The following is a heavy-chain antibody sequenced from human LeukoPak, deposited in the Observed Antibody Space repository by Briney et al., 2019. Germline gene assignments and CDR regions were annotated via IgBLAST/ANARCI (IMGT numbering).Heavy chain of an antibody. CDR1: GGTFSSYA. J-gene: IGHJ6*02. V-gene: IGHV1-69*04. D-gene: IGHD3-10*01. CDR2: IIPILGIA. Sequence: ASVKVSCKASGGTFSSYAISWVRQAPGQGLEWMGRIIPILGIANYAQKFQGRVTITADKSTSTAYMELSSLRSEDTAVYYCARPDASPYGSGSNYYYGMDVWGQGTTVTVSS. CDR3: ARPDASPYGSGSNYYYGMDV.